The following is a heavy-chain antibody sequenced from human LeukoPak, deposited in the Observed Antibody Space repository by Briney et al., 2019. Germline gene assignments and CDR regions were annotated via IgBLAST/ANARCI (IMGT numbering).Heavy chain of an antibody. J-gene: IGHJ4*02. CDR3: AGGEQWLVLGY. CDR1: GGSISSGDYY. CDR2: IYYSGST. D-gene: IGHD6-19*01. Sequence: ESSETLSLTCTVSGGSISSGDYYWSWIRQPPGKGLEWIGYIYYSGSTNYNPSLKSRVTISVDTSKNQFSLKLSSVTAADTAVYYCAGGEQWLVLGYWGQGTLVTVSS. V-gene: IGHV4-61*08.